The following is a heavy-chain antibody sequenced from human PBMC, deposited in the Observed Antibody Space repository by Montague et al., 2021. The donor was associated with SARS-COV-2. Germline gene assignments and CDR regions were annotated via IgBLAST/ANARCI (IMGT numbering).Heavy chain of an antibody. V-gene: IGHV4-4*07. J-gene: IGHJ6*02. CDR1: GGSISGYY. D-gene: IGHD3-3*01. CDR2: IHTSGST. Sequence: SETLSLTCTVSGGSISGYYWSWIRQSAGKGLEWIGRIHTSGSTDYNPSLNSRVTMSVDTSKNQFSLKPSSVTAADTAVYYCAGGKPYDFWSGFFSHDYVSGIDVWGQGAPVTVSS. CDR3: AGGKPYDFWSGFFSHDYVSGIDV.